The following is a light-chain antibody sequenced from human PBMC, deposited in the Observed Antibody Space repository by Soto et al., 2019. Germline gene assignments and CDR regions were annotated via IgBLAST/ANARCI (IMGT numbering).Light chain of an antibody. Sequence: DIQMTQSPSSLSASIGDRVTITCQASQAINNYLNWYQHKPGKAPKLLIYDASSLETGVPSRFSGGGSGTDFSFSISSLQPEDIATYYCQQYDDLPFTFGPGTKVDL. CDR3: QQYDDLPFT. V-gene: IGKV1-33*01. CDR2: DAS. CDR1: QAINNY. J-gene: IGKJ3*01.